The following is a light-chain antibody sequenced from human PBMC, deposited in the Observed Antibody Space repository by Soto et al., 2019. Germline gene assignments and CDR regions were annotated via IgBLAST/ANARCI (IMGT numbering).Light chain of an antibody. CDR3: QQRINWPALT. J-gene: IGKJ4*01. V-gene: IGKV3-11*01. CDR2: DAS. Sequence: EIVLTQSPATLALSPGERATLSCRASQSVSSYLAWYQQKPGQAPRLLNYDASNRATGIPARFSVSGSGTGFTLTISILEPEDFAVCYCQQRINWPALTVGGGTKVEIK. CDR1: QSVSSY.